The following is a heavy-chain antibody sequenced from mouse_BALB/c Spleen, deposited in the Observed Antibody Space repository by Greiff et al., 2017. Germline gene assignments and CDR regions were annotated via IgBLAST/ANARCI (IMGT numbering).Heavy chain of an antibody. D-gene: IGHD2-4*01. J-gene: IGHJ1*01. Sequence: QVQLKQPGAELVKPGASVKLSCKASGYTFTSYWMHWVKQRPGQGLEWIGEIDPSDSYTNYNQKFKGKATLTVDKSSSTAYMQLSSLTSEDSAVYYCARWMITTPYWYFDVWGAGTTVTVSS. CDR2: IDPSDSYT. V-gene: IGHV1-69*02. CDR1: GYTFTSYW. CDR3: ARWMITTPYWYFDV.